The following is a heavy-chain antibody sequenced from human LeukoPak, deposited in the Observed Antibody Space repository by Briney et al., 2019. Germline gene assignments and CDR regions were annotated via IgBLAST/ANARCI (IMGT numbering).Heavy chain of an antibody. CDR3: ARDFGYYYDSSGFWDY. CDR1: GFTFSSYA. CDR2: ISSSSSYI. D-gene: IGHD3-22*01. V-gene: IGHV3-21*01. Sequence: GGSLRLSCAASGFTFSSYAMNWVRQAPGKGLEWVSSISSSSSYIYYADSVKGRFTISRDNAKNSLYLQMNSLRAEDTAVYYCARDFGYYYDSSGFWDYWGQGTLVTVSS. J-gene: IGHJ4*02.